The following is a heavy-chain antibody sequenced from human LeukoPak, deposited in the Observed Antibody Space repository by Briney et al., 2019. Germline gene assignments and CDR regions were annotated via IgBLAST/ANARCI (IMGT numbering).Heavy chain of an antibody. CDR1: GGSFSGYY. V-gene: IGHV4-59*01. D-gene: IGHD5-24*01. CDR3: ARAGEDGYNIDY. J-gene: IGHJ4*02. CDR2: IYYSGST. Sequence: SETLSLTCAVYGGSFSGYYWSWIRQPPGKGLEWIGYIYYSGSTNYNPSLKSRVTISVDTSKNQFSLKLSSVTAADTAVYYCARAGEDGYNIDYWGQGTLVTVSS.